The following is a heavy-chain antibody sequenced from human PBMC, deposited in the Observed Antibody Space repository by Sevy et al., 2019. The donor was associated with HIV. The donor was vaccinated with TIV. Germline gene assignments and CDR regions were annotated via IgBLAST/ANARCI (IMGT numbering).Heavy chain of an antibody. CDR3: ARHCTGSSCSHAFDI. J-gene: IGHJ3*02. V-gene: IGHV4-34*01. CDR1: GGSFSGYY. D-gene: IGHD2-15*01. Sequence: SETLSLTCAVYGGSFSGYYWSWIRQPPGKGLEWIGEINHSGGTNYNPSLKSRVTISVDTSKNQNSLKVKSVTAADTDVFYCARHCTGSSCSHAFDIWGQGTRVTVSS. CDR2: INHSGGT.